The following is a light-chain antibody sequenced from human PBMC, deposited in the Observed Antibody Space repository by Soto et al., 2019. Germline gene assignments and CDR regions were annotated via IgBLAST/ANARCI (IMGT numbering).Light chain of an antibody. CDR3: SSYTSSNTII. CDR2: DVS. J-gene: IGLJ2*01. Sequence: QSARTQPASVSGSPGQSITISCTGTSSDVGGYNYVSWYQQHPGKAPKLMIYDVSDRPSGVSNRLSGSKSGNTASLTISGLQAEDEADYYCSSYTSSNTIIFGGGPKVNVL. CDR1: SSDVGGYNY. V-gene: IGLV2-14*01.